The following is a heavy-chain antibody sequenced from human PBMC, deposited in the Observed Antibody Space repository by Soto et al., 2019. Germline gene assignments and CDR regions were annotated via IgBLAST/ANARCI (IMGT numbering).Heavy chain of an antibody. J-gene: IGHJ5*02. CDR3: ARAHTMMILDRFDP. CDR1: GFKFRNYA. Sequence: PGGSLRLSCAASGFKFRNYAIHWVRQAPGKGLEWLAVIWFDGSKKYYADSVKGRFTIPRDNSKNTVYLDMNSLTADDSGVFYCARAHTMMILDRFDPWGHGTLVTVS. D-gene: IGHD3-22*01. CDR2: IWFDGSKK. V-gene: IGHV3-33*01.